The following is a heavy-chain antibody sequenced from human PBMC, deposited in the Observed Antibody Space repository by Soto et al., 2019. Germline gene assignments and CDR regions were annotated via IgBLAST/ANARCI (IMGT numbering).Heavy chain of an antibody. Sequence: GESLKISCKGSGYSFTSYWIGWVRQMPGKGLEWMGIIYPGDSDTRYSPSFQGQVTMTRDTSISTAYMELSRLRSDDTAVYYCARGDIAVNSYYYGMDVWGQGTTVTVSS. CDR1: GYSFTSYW. V-gene: IGHV5-51*01. J-gene: IGHJ6*02. D-gene: IGHD6-19*01. CDR3: ARGDIAVNSYYYGMDV. CDR2: IYPGDSDT.